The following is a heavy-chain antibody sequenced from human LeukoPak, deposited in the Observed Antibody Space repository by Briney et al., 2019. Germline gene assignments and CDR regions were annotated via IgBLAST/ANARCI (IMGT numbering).Heavy chain of an antibody. Sequence: GGSLRLSCTASGFTFGGYAMSWFRQAPGKGLEWVGFIRSKAYGGTTEYAASVKGRFTISRDDSKSIAYLQMNSLKTEDTAVCYCTRERWWLLGYYYYMDVWGKGTTVTVSS. J-gene: IGHJ6*03. CDR2: IRSKAYGGTT. D-gene: IGHD2-15*01. CDR3: TRERWWLLGYYYYMDV. CDR1: GFTFGGYA. V-gene: IGHV3-49*03.